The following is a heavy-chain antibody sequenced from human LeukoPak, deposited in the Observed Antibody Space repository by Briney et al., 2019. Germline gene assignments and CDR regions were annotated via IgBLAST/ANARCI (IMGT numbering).Heavy chain of an antibody. Sequence: SETLSLTCTVSGGSISRDYWSWIRQPPGKGLEWIGYIYYTGSTNYNPPLKSRVTISVDTSKNQFSLKLSSVTAADTAVYYCARWGIAARRSIDYWGQGTLVTVSS. CDR2: IYYTGST. CDR3: ARWGIAARRSIDY. CDR1: GGSISRDY. J-gene: IGHJ4*02. V-gene: IGHV4-59*01. D-gene: IGHD6-6*01.